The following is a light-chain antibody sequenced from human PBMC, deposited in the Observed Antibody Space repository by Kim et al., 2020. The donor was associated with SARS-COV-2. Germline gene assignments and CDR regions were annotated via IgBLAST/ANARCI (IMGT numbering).Light chain of an antibody. Sequence: SVSPEQTARITCSGDKLGDKYASWYQQKPGQSPVLVMYQNKKRPSGIPERFSGSNSGNTATLIISGTQAMDEADYYCQAWDISTLVFGGGTQLTVL. CDR2: QNK. V-gene: IGLV3-1*01. CDR1: KLGDKY. J-gene: IGLJ2*01. CDR3: QAWDISTLV.